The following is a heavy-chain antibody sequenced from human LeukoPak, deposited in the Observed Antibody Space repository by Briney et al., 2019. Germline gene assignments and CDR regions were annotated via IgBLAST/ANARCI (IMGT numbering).Heavy chain of an antibody. CDR3: ASTLDTNYYYYMDV. D-gene: IGHD5-18*01. J-gene: IGHJ6*03. CDR2: IYTSGST. V-gene: IGHV4-4*07. Sequence: PSETLSLTCTVSGGSISSYYWSWIRQPAGKGLEWIGRIYTSGSTNYNPSLKSRVTISVDTSKNQFSLKLSSVTAADTAVYYCASTLDTNYYYYMDVWGKGTTVTISS. CDR1: GGSISSYY.